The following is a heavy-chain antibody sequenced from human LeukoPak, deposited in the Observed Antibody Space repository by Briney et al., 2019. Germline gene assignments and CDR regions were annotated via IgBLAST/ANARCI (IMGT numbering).Heavy chain of an antibody. CDR2: ITSSSDYI. V-gene: IGHV3-21*01. J-gene: IGHJ4*02. Sequence: PGGSLRLSCAASGFTFSSHSMNWVRQAPGKGLKWVSVITSSSDYIYYADSLKGRFTVSRDNAKNSLYLQVNSLRAEDTAVYYCVRESVYYDSSGYYNVLDYWGQGTLVTVSS. CDR3: VRESVYYDSSGYYNVLDY. D-gene: IGHD3-22*01. CDR1: GFTFSSHS.